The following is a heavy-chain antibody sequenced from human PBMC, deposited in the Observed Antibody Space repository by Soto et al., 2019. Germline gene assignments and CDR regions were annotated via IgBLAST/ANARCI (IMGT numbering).Heavy chain of an antibody. CDR3: VRQGFGRLHGLVDV. CDR2: IDSNGGT. CDR1: DDSSSNYK. J-gene: IGHJ6*02. Sequence: QVQLQESGPGLVKPSETLSLTCTVSDDSSSNYKWSWIRQPPGRRLEWIGYIDSNGGTSYNPSLHSRVTKSIDTSTKQFFLKLSSVTAADTAVYYCVRQGFGRLHGLVDVWVQGTTVTVSS. V-gene: IGHV4-59*08. D-gene: IGHD3-10*01.